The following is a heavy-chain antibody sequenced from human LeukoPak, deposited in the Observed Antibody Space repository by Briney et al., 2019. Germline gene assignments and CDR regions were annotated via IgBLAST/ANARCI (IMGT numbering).Heavy chain of an antibody. Sequence: SETLSLTCTVSGYSISSGYYWGWIRQPPGKGLEWIGSIYHSGSTYYNPSLKSRVTISVDTSKNQFSLKLSSVTAADTAVYYCARAVVVPAAINGWFDPWGQGTPVTVSS. D-gene: IGHD2-2*02. J-gene: IGHJ5*02. V-gene: IGHV4-38-2*02. CDR2: IYHSGST. CDR3: ARAVVVPAAINGWFDP. CDR1: GYSISSGYY.